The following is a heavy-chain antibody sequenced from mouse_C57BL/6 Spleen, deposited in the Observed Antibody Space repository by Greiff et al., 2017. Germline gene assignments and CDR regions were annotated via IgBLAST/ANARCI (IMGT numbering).Heavy chain of an antibody. J-gene: IGHJ4*01. V-gene: IGHV1-26*01. Sequence: VQLQQSGPELVKPGASVEISCKASGYTFTDYYMNWVKQSHGKSLEWIGDINPNNGGTSYNQKFKGKATLTVDKSSSTAYMELRSLTSEDSAVYDCARGSYGSPYAMDYWGQGTSVTVSS. D-gene: IGHD1-1*01. CDR1: GYTFTDYY. CDR2: INPNNGGT. CDR3: ARGSYGSPYAMDY.